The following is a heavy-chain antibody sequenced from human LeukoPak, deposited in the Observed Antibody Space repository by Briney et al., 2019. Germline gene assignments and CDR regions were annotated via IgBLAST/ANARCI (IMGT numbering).Heavy chain of an antibody. CDR2: LYYSGNT. J-gene: IGHJ2*01. CDR1: GGSISSYS. V-gene: IGHV4-59*01. CDR3: ARVVTYYDSSGSVNGYFDL. Sequence: SETLSLTCTVSGGSISSYSWSWIRQPPGKGPEWIGYLYYSGNTNYNPSLKSRVAISVDTSKNQFSLKLSSVTAADTAVYYCARVVTYYDSSGSVNGYFDLWGRGTLVTVSS. D-gene: IGHD3-22*01.